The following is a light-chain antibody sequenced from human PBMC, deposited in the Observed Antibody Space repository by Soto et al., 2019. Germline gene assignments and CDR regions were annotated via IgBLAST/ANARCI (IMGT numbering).Light chain of an antibody. V-gene: IGLV2-11*01. CDR2: DVS. CDR1: SSDVGGYNY. J-gene: IGLJ1*01. CDR3: CSYAGSYTLYV. Sequence: SALTQPRLVSGSPGQSVTISCTGTSSDVGGYNYVSRYQQHPGKAHKLMIYDVSKRPSGVPDRFSGSKSGNTASLTISGLQAEDEADYYCCSYAGSYTLYVFGTGTKVTVL.